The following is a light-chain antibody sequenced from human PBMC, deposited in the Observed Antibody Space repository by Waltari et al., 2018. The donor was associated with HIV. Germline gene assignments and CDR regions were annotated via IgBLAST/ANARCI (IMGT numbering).Light chain of an antibody. Sequence: QLVVTQSHSASASLGASVKLTCTLSSRHKNSAIAWHTQPTEKAPQFWMMINNEGSHNKGAGLPDRFSGSSAGAERYLIISSLQSEDEGDYYCQSWGAGIRVFGGGTKLTVL. CDR1: SRHKNSA. J-gene: IGLJ3*02. V-gene: IGLV4-69*02. CDR3: QSWGAGIRV. CDR2: INNEGSH.